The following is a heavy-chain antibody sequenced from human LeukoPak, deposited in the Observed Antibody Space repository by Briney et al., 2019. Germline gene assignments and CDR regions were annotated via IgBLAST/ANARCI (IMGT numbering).Heavy chain of an antibody. CDR1: GFTFSDYY. D-gene: IGHD6-6*01. CDR2: ISTSSSYT. CDR3: ARALRHSSSIFDY. Sequence: GGSLRLSCAASGFTFSDYYMSWIRQAPGKGLEWVSYISTSSSYTNYADSVKGRFTISRDNAKNSLYLQMNSLRAGDTALYYCARALRHSSSIFDYWGQGTLVTVSS. J-gene: IGHJ4*02. V-gene: IGHV3-11*06.